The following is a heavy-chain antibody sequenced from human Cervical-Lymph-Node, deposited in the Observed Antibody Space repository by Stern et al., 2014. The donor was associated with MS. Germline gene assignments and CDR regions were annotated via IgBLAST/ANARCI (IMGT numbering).Heavy chain of an antibody. D-gene: IGHD3-3*01. CDR3: ARDDEAIFALDV. V-gene: IGHV1-69*01. Sequence: VQLLQSGAEVKKPGSSVKVSCKASGGALTSYAISWVRQAPGQGLEWMGGIIPLFGTANYAQIFQGRVTISADESTNTVYMEMSSLRSEDTAVYYCARDDEAIFALDVWGQGTAVTVS. J-gene: IGHJ6*02. CDR1: GGALTSYA. CDR2: IIPLFGTA.